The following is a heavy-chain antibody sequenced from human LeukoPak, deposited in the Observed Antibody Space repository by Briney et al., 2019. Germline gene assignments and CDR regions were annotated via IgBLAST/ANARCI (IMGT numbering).Heavy chain of an antibody. CDR1: GYIFTNYW. CDR2: IYPADSDT. Sequence: GESLKISCQVSGYIFTNYWIGWVRQMPGKGLESMGIIYPADSDTAYSPSFQGQVTISADKSISTVYLQWSSLKASDTAMYYCARLSVVYYFDYWGQGTLVTVSS. D-gene: IGHD2-15*01. J-gene: IGHJ4*02. CDR3: ARLSVVYYFDY. V-gene: IGHV5-51*01.